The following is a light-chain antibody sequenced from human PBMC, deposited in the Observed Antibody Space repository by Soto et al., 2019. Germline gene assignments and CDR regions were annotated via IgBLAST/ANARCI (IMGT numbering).Light chain of an antibody. J-gene: IGKJ4*01. CDR3: LQHNSYPLT. Sequence: DIQMTQSPSAMSASVGDSITITCRASQGINNHLVWFQQKPGKVPQRLIYAASRLQSGVPSTFSGSGSGTEFTLTISSLLPEDSATYYCLQHNSYPLTFGGGTKVEI. CDR1: QGINNH. V-gene: IGKV1-17*03. CDR2: AAS.